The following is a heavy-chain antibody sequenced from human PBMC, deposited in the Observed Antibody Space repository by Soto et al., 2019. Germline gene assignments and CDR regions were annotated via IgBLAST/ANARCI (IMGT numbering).Heavy chain of an antibody. CDR1: GDSISGSQW. Sequence: PSETLSLTCAVSGDSISGSQWWSWVRLPPGKGLEWIGEISHTETTNHNPSPKSRVTMSVDTYKKQFSLKLTSVTAAYTAVYYCARYSSNWFQTEGMDVWGQGTTVTVSS. J-gene: IGHJ6*02. CDR3: ARYSSNWFQTEGMDV. D-gene: IGHD6-13*01. V-gene: IGHV4-4*02. CDR2: ISHTETT.